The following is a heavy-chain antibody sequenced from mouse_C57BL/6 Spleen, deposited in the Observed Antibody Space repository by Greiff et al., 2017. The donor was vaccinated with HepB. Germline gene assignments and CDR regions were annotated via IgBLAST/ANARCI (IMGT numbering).Heavy chain of an antibody. V-gene: IGHV1-22*01. CDR3: AVEDDYDSWFAY. CDR1: GYTFTDYN. Sequence: EVQLQQSGPELVKPGASVKMSCKASGYTFTDYNMHWVKQSHGKSLEWIGYINPNNGGTSYNQKFKGKATLTVNKSSSTAYMELRSLTSEDSAVYYCAVEDDYDSWFAYWGQGTLVTVSA. D-gene: IGHD2-4*01. CDR2: INPNNGGT. J-gene: IGHJ3*01.